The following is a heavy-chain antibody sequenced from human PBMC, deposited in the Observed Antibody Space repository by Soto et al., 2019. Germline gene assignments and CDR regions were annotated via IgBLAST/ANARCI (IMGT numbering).Heavy chain of an antibody. CDR1: GFTFGSYG. V-gene: IGHV3-33*01. J-gene: IGHJ6*02. Sequence: QVQLVESGGGVVQPGRSLRLSCAVSGFTFGSYGMHWVRQAPGKGLEWVAVIWYDGSNKYYADSVKGRFTISRDDSKNTLYLQLNSLRAEDTAVYYCARETGGPLYGMDVWGQGTTVTVSS. CDR3: ARETGGPLYGMDV. D-gene: IGHD7-27*01. CDR2: IWYDGSNK.